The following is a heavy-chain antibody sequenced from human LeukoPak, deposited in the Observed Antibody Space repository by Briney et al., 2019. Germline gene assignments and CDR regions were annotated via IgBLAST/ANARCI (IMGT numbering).Heavy chain of an antibody. CDR3: ATDRDWTHLDY. Sequence: GGSLRPSCAASGFTFSSNWMSWVRQAPGKGLEWVANIKQDGSEKNYVDSVKGRLTISRDNAKKSLYLLMNSLRAEDTAVYYCATDRDWTHLDYWGQGTLVTVSS. CDR2: IKQDGSEK. CDR1: GFTFSSNW. J-gene: IGHJ4*02. D-gene: IGHD1-1*01. V-gene: IGHV3-7*01.